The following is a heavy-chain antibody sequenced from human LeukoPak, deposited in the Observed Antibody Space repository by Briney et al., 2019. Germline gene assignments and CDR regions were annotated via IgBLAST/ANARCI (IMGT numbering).Heavy chain of an antibody. V-gene: IGHV1-3*01. CDR2: INAGNGNT. CDR3: ARGTQQYRSYNWFDP. J-gene: IGHJ5*02. CDR1: GYTFTSYA. D-gene: IGHD6-6*01. Sequence: VASVKVSCKASGYTFTSYAMHWVRQAPGQRLEWMGWINAGNGNTKYSQKFQGRVTNTRDTSASTAYMELSSLRSEDTAVYYCARGTQQYRSYNWFDPWGQGTLVTVSS.